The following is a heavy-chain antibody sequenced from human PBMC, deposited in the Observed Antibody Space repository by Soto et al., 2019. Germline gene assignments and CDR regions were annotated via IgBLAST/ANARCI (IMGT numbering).Heavy chain of an antibody. CDR2: ISAYNGNT. Sequence: QVQLLQSGAEVKKPGASVKVSCKASGYTFTSYGISWVRQAPGQGLEWMGWISAYNGNTNYAQKLQGRVTMTTDTSKSTAYMELRSLRSDDTAVYYCARDHQPDYGVMHIDYWGQGTLVTVSS. CDR3: ARDHQPDYGVMHIDY. D-gene: IGHD4-17*01. J-gene: IGHJ4*02. CDR1: GYTFTSYG. V-gene: IGHV1-18*01.